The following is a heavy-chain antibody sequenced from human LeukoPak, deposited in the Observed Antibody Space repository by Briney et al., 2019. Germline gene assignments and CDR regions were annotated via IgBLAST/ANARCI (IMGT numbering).Heavy chain of an antibody. Sequence: SSETLSLTCTVSGGSISSASYYWSWIRQPAGKGLQWIGRIYTSGSTYYNPSLKSRVTISVDTSKNQFSLKLSSVTAADTAVYYCARDKRVAVAGTYIYYYYMDVWGNGTTVTISS. CDR3: ARDKRVAVAGTYIYYYYMDV. V-gene: IGHV4-61*02. CDR1: GGSISSASYY. J-gene: IGHJ6*03. CDR2: IYTSGST. D-gene: IGHD6-19*01.